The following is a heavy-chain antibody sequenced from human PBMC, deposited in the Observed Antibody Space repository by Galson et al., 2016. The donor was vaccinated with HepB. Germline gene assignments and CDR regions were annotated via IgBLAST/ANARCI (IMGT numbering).Heavy chain of an antibody. V-gene: IGHV1-46*01. CDR1: GYTFINYY. D-gene: IGHD3-10*01. J-gene: IGHJ6*02. CDR3: AGDRGSNPLKGYGMAV. Sequence: SVKVSCKASGYTFINYYMHWVRQAPGQGLEWMGIGNPRTGSTSYAQKFQDRVTVTRDTSTSTVYMELSSLRSEDTAVYYCAGDRGSNPLKGYGMAVWGQGTTVTVSS. CDR2: GNPRTGST.